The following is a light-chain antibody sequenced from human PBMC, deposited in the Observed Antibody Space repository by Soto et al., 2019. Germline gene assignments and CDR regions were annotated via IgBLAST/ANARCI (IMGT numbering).Light chain of an antibody. V-gene: IGLV2-8*01. Sequence: QSVLTQPPSASGSPGQSVTISCTGTSSDIGAYNYVSWYRQHPGKAPELIISEVSKRSSGVPDRFSGSKSGNTASLTVSGLQAEDEAEYHCSSYAGSSVFVVFGGGTQLTVL. CDR1: SSDIGAYNY. CDR2: EVS. J-gene: IGLJ2*01. CDR3: SSYAGSSVFVV.